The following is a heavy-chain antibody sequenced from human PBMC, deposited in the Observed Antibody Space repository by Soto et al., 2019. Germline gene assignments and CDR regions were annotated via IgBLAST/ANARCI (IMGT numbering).Heavy chain of an antibody. D-gene: IGHD6-13*01. CDR2: ISWNSGSI. Sequence: EVQLVESGGGLVQPGRSLRLSCAASGFTFDDYAMHWVRQAPGKGLEWVSGISWNSGSIGYADSVKGRFTISRDNAKNSLYLQMNSLRAEDTALYYCAKDIGIAAAGVYYGMDVWGQGTTVTVSS. V-gene: IGHV3-9*01. J-gene: IGHJ6*02. CDR1: GFTFDDYA. CDR3: AKDIGIAAAGVYYGMDV.